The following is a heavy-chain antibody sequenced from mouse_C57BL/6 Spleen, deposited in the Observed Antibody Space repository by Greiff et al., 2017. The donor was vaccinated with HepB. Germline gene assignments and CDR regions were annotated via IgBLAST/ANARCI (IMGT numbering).Heavy chain of an antibody. Sequence: DVKLVESGGGLVKPGGSLKLSCAASGFTFSSYAMSWVRQTPEKRLEWVATISDGGSYTYYPDNVKGRFTISRDNAKNNLYLQMSHLKSEDTAMYYCAREGELGRNAMDYWGQGTSVTVSS. D-gene: IGHD4-1*01. CDR2: ISDGGSYT. CDR1: GFTFSSYA. V-gene: IGHV5-4*01. J-gene: IGHJ4*01. CDR3: AREGELGRNAMDY.